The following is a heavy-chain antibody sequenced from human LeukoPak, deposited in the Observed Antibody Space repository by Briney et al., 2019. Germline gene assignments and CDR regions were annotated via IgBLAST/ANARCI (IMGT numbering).Heavy chain of an antibody. J-gene: IGHJ3*02. V-gene: IGHV3-9*01. CDR1: GFTFDDYA. CDR3: ARDLRVWYGTAEI. D-gene: IGHD3-10*01. CDR2: ISWNSGSI. Sequence: PGRSLRLSCAASGFTFDDYAMHWVRQAPGKGLEWVSGISWNSGSIGYADSVKGRFTISRDNAKNSLYLQMNSLRAEDTAIYYCARDLRVWYGTAEIWGQGTMVTVSS.